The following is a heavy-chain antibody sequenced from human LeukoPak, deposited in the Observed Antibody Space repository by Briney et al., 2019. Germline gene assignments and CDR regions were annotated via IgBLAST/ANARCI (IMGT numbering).Heavy chain of an antibody. J-gene: IGHJ3*02. CDR2: IGSGSSPI. CDR3: AKDSFHSSGWLDAFDI. D-gene: IGHD6-19*01. CDR1: GFTFSTYN. V-gene: IGHV3-48*01. Sequence: GGSLRLSCAASGFTFSTYNMNWVRQAPGKGLEWLSFIGSGSSPIYYADSVRGRFTISRDNSKNTLYLQMNSLRAEDTAVYYCAKDSFHSSGWLDAFDIWGQGTMVTVSS.